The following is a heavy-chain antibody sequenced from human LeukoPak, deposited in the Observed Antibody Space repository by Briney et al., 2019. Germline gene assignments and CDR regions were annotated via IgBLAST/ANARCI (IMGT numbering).Heavy chain of an antibody. Sequence: ASVKVSCKAPGYTLTDHDLHWVRQAPGQRLEWMGWINPGNGNTKYSQKFRGRVTITRDTSASTAYMELSSLTSEDTAVYYCANWAGTPAGYFSGPLDYWGQGTLVTVSS. V-gene: IGHV1-3*01. D-gene: IGHD6-19*01. CDR1: GYTLTDHD. CDR2: INPGNGNT. CDR3: ANWAGTPAGYFSGPLDY. J-gene: IGHJ4*02.